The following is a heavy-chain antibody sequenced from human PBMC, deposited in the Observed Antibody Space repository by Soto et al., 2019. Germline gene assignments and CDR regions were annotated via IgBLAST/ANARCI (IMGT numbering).Heavy chain of an antibody. D-gene: IGHD6-19*01. Sequence: SVGDGCRSGYYGSRIRQKPGKGLEWIGYIYYSGSTNYNPSLKSRVTISVDTSRNQFSLNLNSVTAADPAIYYCARHDHEKIAVDDIYGLASRGHGTPVPVSS. J-gene: IGHJ5*01. CDR3: ARHDHEKIAVDDIYGLAS. V-gene: IGHV4-59*08. CDR1: DGCRSGYY. CDR2: IYYSGST.